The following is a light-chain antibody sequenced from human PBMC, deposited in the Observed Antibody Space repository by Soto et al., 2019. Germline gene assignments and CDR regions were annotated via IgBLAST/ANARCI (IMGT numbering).Light chain of an antibody. J-gene: IGLJ2*01. CDR2: RNN. CDR1: SSNIGSNF. V-gene: IGLV1-47*01. Sequence: QSVLTQPPSASGTPGQRVTLSCSGSSSNIGSNFVYWYQQLPGTAPKLLIFRNNQRPSGVPDRFSGSKSGTSASLAISGFRSEDEADYYCAAWDDSLSVVFGGGTKLTVL. CDR3: AAWDDSLSVV.